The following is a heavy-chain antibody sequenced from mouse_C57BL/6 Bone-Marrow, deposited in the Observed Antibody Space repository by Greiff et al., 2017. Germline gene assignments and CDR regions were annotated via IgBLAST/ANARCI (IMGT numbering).Heavy chain of an antibody. J-gene: IGHJ4*01. D-gene: IGHD2-2*01. CDR1: GYTFTSYW. CDR2: IDPSDSYT. V-gene: IGHV1-59*01. Sequence: QVQLQQPGAELVRPGSSVKLSCKASGYTFTSYWMHWVKQRPGQGLEWIGVIDPSDSYTNYNQKFKGKATLTVDKSSSTAYMQLCSLTSEDSAVYYCARDGLLWFRRWYAMYYWGQGTSVTVSS. CDR3: ARDGLLWFRRWYAMYY.